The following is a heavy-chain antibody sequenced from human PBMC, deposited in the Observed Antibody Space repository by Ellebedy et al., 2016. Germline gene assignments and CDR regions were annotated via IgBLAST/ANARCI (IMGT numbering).Heavy chain of an antibody. Sequence: GESLKISCAVTGLTVSSNYMSWVRQAPGKGPEWVSTITGSGDRTNYADSVKGRFTISRDSSKNTLYLDMDSLRAGDTAIYYCAKCRHINGCLLDYWGQGTLVTVSS. V-gene: IGHV3-23*01. CDR2: ITGSGDRT. D-gene: IGHD6-19*01. CDR1: GLTVSSNY. J-gene: IGHJ4*02. CDR3: AKCRHINGCLLDY.